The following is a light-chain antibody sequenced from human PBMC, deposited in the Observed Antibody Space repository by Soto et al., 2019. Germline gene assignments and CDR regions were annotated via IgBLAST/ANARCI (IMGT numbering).Light chain of an antibody. CDR3: QQYNSYSST. CDR2: DAS. J-gene: IGKJ1*01. Sequence: DIQMTQSPSTLSASVGDRVXXXXXASQNIRNYVAWYQQIPGKAPRLLIYDASSLESGVPSRFSGSGSGTEFTLTISSLQPDDFATYYCQQYNSYSSTFGHGTKVDIK. CDR1: QNIRNY. V-gene: IGKV1-5*01.